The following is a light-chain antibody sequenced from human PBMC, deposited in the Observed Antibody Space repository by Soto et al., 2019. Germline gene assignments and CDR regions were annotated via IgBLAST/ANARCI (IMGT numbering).Light chain of an antibody. V-gene: IGLV2-14*01. Sequence: QSALTQPASVSESPGQSITISCTGTSSDVGGYNYVSWYQQHPGKAPKLMIYEVSNRPSGVSNRFSGSKSGNTASLTISGLPAEDEADYYCSSYTSSSTRVFGGGTKLTVL. CDR3: SSYTSSSTRV. J-gene: IGLJ3*02. CDR1: SSDVGGYNY. CDR2: EVS.